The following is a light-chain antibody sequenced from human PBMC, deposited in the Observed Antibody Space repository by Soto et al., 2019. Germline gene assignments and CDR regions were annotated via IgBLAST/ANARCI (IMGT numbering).Light chain of an antibody. CDR1: QTISSW. J-gene: IGKJ1*01. V-gene: IGKV1-5*03. CDR3: QNYNSYSEE. CDR2: KAS. Sequence: IQITQSPCTLSGSVVDRVTITCLASQTISSWLAWYQQKPGKAPKLLIYKASTLKSGVPSRFSGSGSGTEFTLTISSLQPDDFATYYCQNYNSYSEEFGQGTKVDIK.